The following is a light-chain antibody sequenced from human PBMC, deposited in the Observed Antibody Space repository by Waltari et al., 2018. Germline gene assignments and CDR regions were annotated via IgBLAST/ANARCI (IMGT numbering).Light chain of an antibody. CDR1: QNITAR. CDR3: QQYKNWRT. Sequence: EIVMTQSPATLSMSPGERATLSCRASQNITARLAWSQQKPGQAPRLLMFGASPRASGVPGRFSGSGSGTEFILTISSLQSEDSAIYYCQQYKNWRTFGQGTKVEIK. J-gene: IGKJ1*01. V-gene: IGKV3-15*01. CDR2: GAS.